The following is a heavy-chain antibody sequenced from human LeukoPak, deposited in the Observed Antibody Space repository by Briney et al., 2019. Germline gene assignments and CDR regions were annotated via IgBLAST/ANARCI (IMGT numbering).Heavy chain of an antibody. CDR1: GFTVSRNY. V-gene: IGHV3-53*01. J-gene: IGHJ4*02. CDR2: IYSGGST. D-gene: IGHD3-16*02. CDR3: ARGAGELNVWGSYRLGGFDY. Sequence: GSLRLSCAASGFTVSRNYMTWVRQAPGKGLEWVSVIYSGGSTYYADSVKGRFTISRDNSKNTLYLQMNSLRAEDTAVYYCARGAGELNVWGSYRLGGFDYWGQGTLVTVSS.